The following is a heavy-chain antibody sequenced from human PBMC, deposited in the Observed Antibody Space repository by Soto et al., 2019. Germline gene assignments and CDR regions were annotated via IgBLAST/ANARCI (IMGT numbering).Heavy chain of an antibody. Sequence: ASVKVSCKASGYTFSSYASHWVRHAAGHRFEWMGLLNAGHGNRNYLQKFQGRVTITRGTAASTAYIELSSLRSEDTAVYYCARDILRGGWYDCYYGMDVCGKGTTVTVFS. CDR1: GYTFSSYA. CDR2: LNAGHGNR. D-gene: IGHD6-19*01. J-gene: IGHJ6*04. CDR3: ARDILRGGWYDCYYGMDV. V-gene: IGHV1-3*01.